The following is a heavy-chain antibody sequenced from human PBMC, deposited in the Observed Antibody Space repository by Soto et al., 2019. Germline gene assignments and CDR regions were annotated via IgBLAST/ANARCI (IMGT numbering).Heavy chain of an antibody. J-gene: IGHJ3*02. D-gene: IGHD5-18*01. V-gene: IGHV3-33*01. CDR2: IWYDGSNK. CDR1: GFTFSSYG. Sequence: QVQLVESGGGVVQPGRSLRLSCAASGFTFSSYGMHWVRQAPGKGLEWVAVIWYDGSNKYYADSVKGRFTISRDNSKNTLYLQMNSLRAEDTAVYYCARDLSTAMVGLPDICGQGTMVTVSS. CDR3: ARDLSTAMVGLPDI.